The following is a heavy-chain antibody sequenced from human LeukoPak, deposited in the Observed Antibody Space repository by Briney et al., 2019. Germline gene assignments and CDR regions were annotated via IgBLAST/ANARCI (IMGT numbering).Heavy chain of an antibody. CDR3: VKGKGIAVTSLDY. CDR2: ISSNGGST. J-gene: IGHJ4*02. V-gene: IGHV3-64D*06. Sequence: GGSLRLSCSASGFIFSNYAMHWVRQAPGKGVAYVSAISSNGGSTYYADSVKGRFTISRDNSKNTLYLQMSSLRAEDTAVYYCVKGKGIAVTSLDYWGQGTLVTVSS. D-gene: IGHD6-19*01. CDR1: GFIFSNYA.